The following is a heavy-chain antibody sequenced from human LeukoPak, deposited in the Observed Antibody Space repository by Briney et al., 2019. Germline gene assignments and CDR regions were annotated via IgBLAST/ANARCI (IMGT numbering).Heavy chain of an antibody. Sequence: GASVKVSCKVSGYTLTELSMHWVRQAPGKGLEWMGGFYPEDGETIYAQKFQGRGTMTEDTSTDTAYMELSSLRSEDTAVYYCATESASGSYMGVRFDPWGQGTLVTVSS. J-gene: IGHJ5*02. CDR1: GYTLTELS. CDR3: ATESASGSYMGVRFDP. V-gene: IGHV1-24*01. CDR2: FYPEDGET. D-gene: IGHD1-26*01.